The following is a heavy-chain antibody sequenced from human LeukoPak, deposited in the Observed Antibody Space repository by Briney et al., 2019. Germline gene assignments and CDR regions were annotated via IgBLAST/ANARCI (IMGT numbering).Heavy chain of an antibody. CDR1: GYTFTDYY. CDR2: IDPNSGGT. Sequence: ASVKVSCKASGYTFTDYYFYWVRQAPGQGLEWLGWIDPNSGGTIYAQKFQGRVTMTRDTSISTAYMELSSLRSDDTAVYYCARVNGMEATLDYWGQGTLVTVSS. CDR3: ARVNGMEATLDY. V-gene: IGHV1-2*02. J-gene: IGHJ4*02. D-gene: IGHD1-26*01.